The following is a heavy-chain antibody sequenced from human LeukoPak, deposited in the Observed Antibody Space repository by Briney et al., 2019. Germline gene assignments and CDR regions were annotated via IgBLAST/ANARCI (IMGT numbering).Heavy chain of an antibody. Sequence: PSETLSLTCTVSGYSISSGYFWGWIRQPPGKGLEWIGSIYHSGSTYYNPSLKSRVTISVDTSKNQFSLKLSSVTAADTAVYYCASGHTDSSGYYDYWGQGTLVTVSS. CDR3: ASGHTDSSGYYDY. CDR1: GYSISSGYF. V-gene: IGHV4-38-2*02. J-gene: IGHJ4*02. CDR2: IYHSGST. D-gene: IGHD3-22*01.